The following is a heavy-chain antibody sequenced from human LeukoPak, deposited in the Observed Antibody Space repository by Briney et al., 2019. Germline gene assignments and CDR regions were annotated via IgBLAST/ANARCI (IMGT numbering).Heavy chain of an antibody. CDR3: AKGDCSSTSCPPDYYYYYYMDV. D-gene: IGHD2-2*01. J-gene: IGHJ6*03. CDR1: GFTFSSYG. CDR2: ISYDGSNK. V-gene: IGHV3-30*18. Sequence: PGGSLRLSCAASGFTFSSYGMHGVRQAPGRGLEWVAVISYDGSNKYYADSVKGRFTISRDNSKNTLYLQMNSLRTEDTAVYYCAKGDCSSTSCPPDYYYYYYMDVWGKGTTVTVSS.